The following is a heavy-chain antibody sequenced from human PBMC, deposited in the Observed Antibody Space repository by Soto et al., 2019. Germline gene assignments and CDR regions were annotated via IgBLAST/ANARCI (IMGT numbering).Heavy chain of an antibody. D-gene: IGHD7-27*01. V-gene: IGHV3-15*01. CDR2: IKSKGNGETT. CDR3: STNWATSRD. CDR1: GFTFSSYA. Sequence: EVQLLESGGGLVQPGGSLRLSCAASGFTFSSYAMSWVRQAPGKGPEWVARIKSKGNGETTDYAAPVKGRFTISRDDSKNTLYLEMNTLKTEDTAVYYCSTNWATSRDWGQGTLVIVSS. J-gene: IGHJ4*02.